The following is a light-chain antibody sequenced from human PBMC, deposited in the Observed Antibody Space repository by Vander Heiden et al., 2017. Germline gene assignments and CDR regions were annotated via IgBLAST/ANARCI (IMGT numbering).Light chain of an antibody. V-gene: IGLV2-11*01. Sequence: SALTQPRSVSGSPGQSVTISCTGTSSDVGGYNYVSWYQQQPGKAPKLMIYDVSKRPSGVPDRFSGSKSGNTASLTISGLQAEDEADYYCCSYAGSYTLVFGGGTKLTVL. CDR3: CSYAGSYTLV. J-gene: IGLJ2*01. CDR1: SSDVGGYNY. CDR2: DVS.